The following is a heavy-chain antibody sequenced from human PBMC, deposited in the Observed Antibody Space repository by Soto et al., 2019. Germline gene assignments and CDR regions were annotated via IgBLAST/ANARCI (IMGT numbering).Heavy chain of an antibody. J-gene: IGHJ5*02. V-gene: IGHV4-34*01. D-gene: IGHD3-3*01. CDR1: GGSFSGYY. CDR3: ARGLPQQLLWHYDFWSGSIHRVWFDP. Sequence: SETLSLTCAVYGGSFSGYYWSWIRQPPGKGLEWIGEINHSGSTNYNPSLKSRVTISVDTSKNQFSLKLSSVTAADTAVYYCARGLPQQLLWHYDFWSGSIHRVWFDPWGQGTLVTVSS. CDR2: INHSGST.